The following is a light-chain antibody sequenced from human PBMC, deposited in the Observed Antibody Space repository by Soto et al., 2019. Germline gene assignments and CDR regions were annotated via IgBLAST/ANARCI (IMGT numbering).Light chain of an antibody. V-gene: IGLV1-40*01. CDR1: SSNIGAGYA. J-gene: IGLJ3*02. CDR2: GNS. CDR3: QSYDSSLSGVV. Sequence: QPVLTQPPSVSGAPGQRVTISCTGSSSNIGAGYAVHWYQQLPGTAPKLLIYGNSNRPSGVPDRFSGSKSGTSASLAITGLQAEDEADYYCQSYDSSLSGVVFGGGTKVTVL.